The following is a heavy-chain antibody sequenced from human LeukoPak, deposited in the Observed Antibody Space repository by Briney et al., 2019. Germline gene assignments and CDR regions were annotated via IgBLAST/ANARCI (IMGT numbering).Heavy chain of an antibody. V-gene: IGHV1-24*01. D-gene: IGHD4-17*01. Sequence: ASVKVSCKVSGYTLTELSMHWVRQAPGKGLEWMGGFDPEDGETIYAQKFQGRVTMTEDTSTGTAYMELSSLRSEDTAVYYCATRAVTRGPWGFFDLWGRGTLVTVSS. CDR3: ATRAVTRGPWGFFDL. CDR2: FDPEDGET. CDR1: GYTLTELS. J-gene: IGHJ2*01.